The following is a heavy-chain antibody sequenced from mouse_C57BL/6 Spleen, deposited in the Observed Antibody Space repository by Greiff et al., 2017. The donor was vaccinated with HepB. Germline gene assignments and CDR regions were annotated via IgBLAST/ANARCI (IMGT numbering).Heavy chain of an antibody. D-gene: IGHD2-1*01. CDR3: ARAIYYGNYYFDD. CDR1: GFTFSDYY. Sequence: EVQRVESEGGLVQPGSSMKLSCTASGFTFSDYYMAWVRQVPEKGLEWVANINYDGSSTYYLDSLKSRSIISRDKAKNILYLQRSSLKSEDTATYYCARAIYYGNYYFDDWGQGTTLTVSS. V-gene: IGHV5-16*01. J-gene: IGHJ2*01. CDR2: INYDGSST.